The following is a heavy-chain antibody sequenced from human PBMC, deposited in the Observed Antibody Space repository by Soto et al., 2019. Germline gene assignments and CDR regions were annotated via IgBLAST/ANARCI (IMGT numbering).Heavy chain of an antibody. J-gene: IGHJ6*02. Sequence: GGSLRLSCAASGFTFSHYSINWVRQAPGKGLEWVSSISSSSYADSVKGRFTISRDNAKNSLYLQMNSLRAEDTAVYYCARDRGVVPAAIGGYYYYGMDVWGQGTTVTVSS. V-gene: IGHV3-21*01. CDR2: ISSSS. CDR3: ARDRGVVPAAIGGYYYYGMDV. CDR1: GFTFSHYS. D-gene: IGHD2-2*01.